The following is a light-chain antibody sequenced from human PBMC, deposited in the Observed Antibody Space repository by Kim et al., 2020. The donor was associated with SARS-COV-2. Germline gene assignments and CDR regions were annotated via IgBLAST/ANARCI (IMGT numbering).Light chain of an antibody. CDR1: SSNIGAGFD. Sequence: QSVLTQPPSVSGAPGQRVTISCIGSSSNIGAGFDVHWYQLLPGTAPKLLIYDNTNRPSGVPDRFSGPKSGSSASLAITGLQAEDETDYYCQSYDSSLSSWVFGGGTQLTVL. J-gene: IGLJ3*02. V-gene: IGLV1-40*01. CDR2: DNT. CDR3: QSYDSSLSSWV.